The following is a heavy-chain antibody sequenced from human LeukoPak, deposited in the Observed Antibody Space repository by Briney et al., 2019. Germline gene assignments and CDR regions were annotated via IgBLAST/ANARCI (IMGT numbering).Heavy chain of an antibody. D-gene: IGHD5-12*01. J-gene: IGHJ6*02. CDR1: GFTFSDYY. Sequence: GGSLRLFCAPSGFTFSDYYMSWIRQAPGKGLEWVSYISSSSSYTNYADSVKGRFTISRDNAKDSLYLQMNSLRAEDTAVYYCARSGNPIYYYYYGMDVWGQGTTVTVSS. V-gene: IGHV3-11*03. CDR3: ARSGNPIYYYYYGMDV. CDR2: ISSSSSYT.